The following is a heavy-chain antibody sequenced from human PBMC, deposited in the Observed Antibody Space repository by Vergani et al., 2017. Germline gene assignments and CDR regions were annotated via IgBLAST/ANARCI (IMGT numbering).Heavy chain of an antibody. Sequence: QVQLQESGPGLVKPSETLSLTCTVSGGSISSYYWSWIRQPPGKGLEWIGYIYYSGSTNYNPSLKSRVTISVDTSKNQFSLKLSSVTAADTAVYYCARGPYYYDSSGYYTSFGYWGQGTLVTVSS. J-gene: IGHJ4*02. D-gene: IGHD3-22*01. CDR1: GGSISSYY. V-gene: IGHV4-59*01. CDR2: IYYSGST. CDR3: ARGPYYYDSSGYYTSFGY.